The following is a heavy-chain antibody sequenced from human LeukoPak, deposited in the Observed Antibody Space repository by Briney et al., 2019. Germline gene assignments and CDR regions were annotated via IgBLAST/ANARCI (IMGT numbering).Heavy chain of an antibody. CDR2: ISYDGSNK. CDR1: GFTFSSYG. CDR3: AKDLRSSGYYYLDY. V-gene: IGHV3-30*18. D-gene: IGHD3-22*01. Sequence: GGSLRLSCAASGFTFSSYGMHWVRQAPGKGLEWVAVISYDGSNKYYADSVKGRFTISRDNSKNTLYLQMNSLRAEDTAVYYCAKDLRSSGYYYLDYWGQGALVTVSS. J-gene: IGHJ4*02.